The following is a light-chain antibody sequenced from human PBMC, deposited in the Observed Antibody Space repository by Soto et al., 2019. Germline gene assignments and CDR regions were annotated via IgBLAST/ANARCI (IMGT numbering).Light chain of an antibody. CDR2: KDS. CDR3: QSADSSGTYPDVV. CDR1: ALPKQY. J-gene: IGLJ2*01. Sequence: SYELTQPPPVSLSSGQTATITCSGDALPKQYAYWYQQKPGQAPVLVIYKDSERPSGLPERFSGSSSGTTVTLTISGVQAEDEADYYCQSADSSGTYPDVVFGGGTHLTVL. V-gene: IGLV3-25*02.